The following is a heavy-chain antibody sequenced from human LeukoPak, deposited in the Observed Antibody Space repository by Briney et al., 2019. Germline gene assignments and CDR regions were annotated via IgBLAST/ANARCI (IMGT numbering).Heavy chain of an antibody. Sequence: PSETLSLTCTVSGGSISSGGYSWSWIRQPPGKGLEWIGYIYHSGSTYYNPSLKSRVTISVDRSKNQFSLKLSSVTAADTAVYYCARGFFVAARRGWFDPWGQGTLVTVSS. D-gene: IGHD6-6*01. CDR3: ARGFFVAARRGWFDP. J-gene: IGHJ5*02. CDR1: GGSISSGGYS. V-gene: IGHV4-30-2*01. CDR2: IYHSGST.